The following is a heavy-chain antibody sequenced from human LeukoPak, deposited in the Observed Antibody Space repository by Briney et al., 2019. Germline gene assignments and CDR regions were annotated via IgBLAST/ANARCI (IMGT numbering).Heavy chain of an antibody. D-gene: IGHD2-2*03. V-gene: IGHV4-34*01. CDR2: INHSGST. CDR3: ARVDDGWFDP. J-gene: IGHJ5*02. Sequence: SETLSLTCTVSGGSISSYYWSWIRQPPGKGLEWIGEINHSGSTNYNPSLKSRVTISVDTSKNQFSLKLSSVTAADTAVYYRARVDDGWFDPWGQGTLVTVSS. CDR1: GGSISSYY.